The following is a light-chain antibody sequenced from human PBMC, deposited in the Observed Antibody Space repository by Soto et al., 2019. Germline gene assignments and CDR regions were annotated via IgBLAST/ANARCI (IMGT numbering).Light chain of an antibody. CDR1: QSISKW. V-gene: IGKV1-5*01. J-gene: IGKJ1*01. Sequence: IQLTQSPSTLFASVGDIVTITGRASQSISKWLAWYQQKPGEAPKLLIYDASALPRGVPSRFSGSGSGTKFTLTIASLQPDDFATYCCQQYETFSGTFGPGTKVDI. CDR3: QQYETFSGT. CDR2: DAS.